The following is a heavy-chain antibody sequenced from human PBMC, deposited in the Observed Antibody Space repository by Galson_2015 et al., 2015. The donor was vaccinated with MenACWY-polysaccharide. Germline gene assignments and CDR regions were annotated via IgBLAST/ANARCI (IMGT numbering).Heavy chain of an antibody. V-gene: IGHV3-74*01. J-gene: IGHJ4*02. Sequence: SLRLSCAASGFTFSIYWMNWARQAPGKGPVWVSRINSDGNSTTYADSVKGRFTISRDNAKNTLYLQMNSLRAEDTAVYYCVRAGPMDYWGQRTLVTVSS. CDR3: VRAGPMDY. CDR1: GFTFSIYW. CDR2: INSDGNST.